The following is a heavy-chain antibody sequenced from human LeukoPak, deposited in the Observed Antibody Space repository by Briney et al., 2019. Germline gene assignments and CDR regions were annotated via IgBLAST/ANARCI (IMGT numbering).Heavy chain of an antibody. CDR3: AKMKGITMVRGTFDY. CDR2: ISGSGGNT. Sequence: PGGSLRLSCAASGFTFSSYAMTWVRQAPGKGLEWVSSISGSGGNTYYADSVKGRFTISRDNSKNTLYLQISSLSAEDTAVYYCAKMKGITMVRGTFDYWGQGTLVTVSS. D-gene: IGHD3-10*01. CDR1: GFTFSSYA. V-gene: IGHV3-23*01. J-gene: IGHJ4*02.